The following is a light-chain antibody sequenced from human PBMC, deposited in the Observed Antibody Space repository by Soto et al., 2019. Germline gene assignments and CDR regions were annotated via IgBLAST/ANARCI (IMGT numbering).Light chain of an antibody. CDR3: QQYNDWPRT. J-gene: IGKJ1*01. V-gene: IGKV3D-15*01. CDR1: QTVRNN. CDR2: GAS. Sequence: EFVLTQSPGTLSLSPGERATLSCRASQTVRNNYLAWYQQKPGQAPRLLIYGASTRATGIPARFSGSGSGTEFTLTISSLQSEDFAVYYCQQYNDWPRTFGQGTQVDIK.